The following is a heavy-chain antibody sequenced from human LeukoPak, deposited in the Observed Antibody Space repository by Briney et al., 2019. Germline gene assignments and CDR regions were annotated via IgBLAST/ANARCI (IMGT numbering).Heavy chain of an antibody. J-gene: IGHJ5*02. Sequence: SVKVSCKASGGTFSSYAISWVRQAPGQGLEWMGGIITIFGTANYAQKFRGRVTITTDESTSTAYMELSSMRSEDTAVYYCEGVVPAAISRFDPWGQGTLVTVSS. CDR1: GGTFSSYA. V-gene: IGHV1-69*05. CDR3: EGVVPAAISRFDP. D-gene: IGHD2-2*01. CDR2: IITIFGTA.